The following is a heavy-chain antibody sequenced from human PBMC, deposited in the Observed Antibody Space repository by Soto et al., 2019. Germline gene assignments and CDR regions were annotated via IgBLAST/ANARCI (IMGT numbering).Heavy chain of an antibody. CDR2: ISAYNGNT. CDR3: ARDFGNVRIVGATTGDWFDP. D-gene: IGHD1-26*01. J-gene: IGHJ5*02. V-gene: IGHV1-18*01. Sequence: ASVKVSCKASGYTFTSYGISWVRQAPGQGLEWMGWISAYNGNTNYAQKLQGRVTMTTDTSTSTAYMELRSLRSDDTAVYYCARDFGNVRIVGATTGDWFDPWGQGTLVTVPS. CDR1: GYTFTSYG.